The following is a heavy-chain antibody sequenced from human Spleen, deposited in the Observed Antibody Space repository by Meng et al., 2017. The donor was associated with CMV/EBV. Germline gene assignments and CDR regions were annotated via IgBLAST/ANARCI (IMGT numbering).Heavy chain of an antibody. CDR2: IIPIFGTA. J-gene: IGHJ4*02. V-gene: IGHV1-69*05. Sequence: SWVRQAPGQGLEWMGGIIPIFGTANYAQKLQGRVTITTDESRITAYMELSSLRSEDTAIYYCASVGFCSGTTCYTGDYSSRRHFEHWGQGTLVTVSS. CDR3: ASVGFCSGTTCYTGDYSSRRHFEH. D-gene: IGHD2-2*02.